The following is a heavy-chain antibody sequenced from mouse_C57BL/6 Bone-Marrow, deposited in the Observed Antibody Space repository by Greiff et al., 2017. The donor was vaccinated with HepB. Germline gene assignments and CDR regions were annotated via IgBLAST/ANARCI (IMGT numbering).Heavy chain of an antibody. D-gene: IGHD1-1*01. V-gene: IGHV1-64*01. CDR2: IHPNSGST. J-gene: IGHJ4*01. Sequence: VQLQQSGAELVKPGASVKLSCKASGYTFTSYWMHWVKQRPGQGLEWIGMIHPNSGSTNYNEKFKSKATLTVDKSSSTSYMQLSSLTSDDSAVYYGARSRYYDCRSSMDKWGRGTAVTVTS. CDR3: ARSRYYDCRSSMDK. CDR1: GYTFTSYW.